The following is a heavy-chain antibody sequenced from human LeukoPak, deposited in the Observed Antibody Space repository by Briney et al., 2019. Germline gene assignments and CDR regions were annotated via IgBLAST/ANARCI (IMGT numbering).Heavy chain of an antibody. Sequence: GGSLRLSCAASGFTFSNAWMSWVRQAPGEGLKWVGRIKSNTDGGTTNYAAPVKGRFTIPRDDSKNTLYLQMNSLKTEDTAVYYCTTDLVVLRFLEWTFDPWGQGTLVTVSS. CDR3: TTDLVVLRFLEWTFDP. D-gene: IGHD3-3*01. CDR1: GFTFSNAW. V-gene: IGHV3-15*01. CDR2: IKSNTDGGTT. J-gene: IGHJ5*02.